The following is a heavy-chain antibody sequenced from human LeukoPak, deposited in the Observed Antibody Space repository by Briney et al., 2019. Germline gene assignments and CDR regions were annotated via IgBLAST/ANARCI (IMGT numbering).Heavy chain of an antibody. Sequence: GASVKVSCKASGYTFTGYYIHWVRQAPGQGLEWMGRINFNSGDTRYAQHFQGRVSMTRDTSINTAYMELSGLKSDDTAVYYCAREFRFLDGSGDYILWYFDLWGRGTLVIVSA. J-gene: IGHJ2*01. CDR1: GYTFTGYY. D-gene: IGHD4-17*01. CDR2: INFNSGDT. CDR3: AREFRFLDGSGDYILWYFDL. V-gene: IGHV1-2*06.